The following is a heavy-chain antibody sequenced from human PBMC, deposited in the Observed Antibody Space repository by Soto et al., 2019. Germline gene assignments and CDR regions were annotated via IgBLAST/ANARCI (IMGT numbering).Heavy chain of an antibody. CDR3: ARRAVVAVTGSLDNWLDP. CDR1: GDSITSYN. J-gene: IGHJ5*02. D-gene: IGHD2-21*01. V-gene: IGHV4-59*01. CDR2: VYSSGST. Sequence: PSETLSLTCTVSGDSITSYNWNWLRQPPGKALEWIGYVYSSGSTNYNPSLKSRVTISVDTSRNQFSLKVNSVTAADTAMYYCARRAVVAVTGSLDNWLDPWGQGILGTVSS.